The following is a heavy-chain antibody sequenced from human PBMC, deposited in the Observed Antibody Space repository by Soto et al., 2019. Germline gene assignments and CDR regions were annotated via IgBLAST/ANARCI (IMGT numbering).Heavy chain of an antibody. CDR2: ISYDGSNK. CDR3: AKDLSAGYSSSWYPYYVDH. J-gene: IGHJ4*02. Sequence: QVQLVESGGGVVQPGRSLRLSCAASGFTFSSYGMHWVRQAPGKGLEWVAVISYDGSNKYYADSVKGGFTISRDSSKNTLYLQMNSLRAEDTAVYYCAKDLSAGYSSSWYPYYVDHWGQGTLVTVSS. CDR1: GFTFSSYG. V-gene: IGHV3-30*18. D-gene: IGHD6-13*01.